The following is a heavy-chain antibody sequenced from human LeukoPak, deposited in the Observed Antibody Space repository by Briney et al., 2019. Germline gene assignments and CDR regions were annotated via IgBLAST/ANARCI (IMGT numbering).Heavy chain of an antibody. CDR3: ASSYDYVWGSYRYSSYYFDY. CDR1: GGSISSYY. CDR2: IYYSGST. Sequence: SETLSLTCTVSGGSISSYYWSWTRQPPGKGLEWIGYIYYSGSTNYNPSLKSRVTISVDTSKNQFSLKLSSVTAADTAVYYCASSYDYVWGSYRYSSYYFDYWGQGTLVTVSS. V-gene: IGHV4-59*01. D-gene: IGHD3-16*02. J-gene: IGHJ4*02.